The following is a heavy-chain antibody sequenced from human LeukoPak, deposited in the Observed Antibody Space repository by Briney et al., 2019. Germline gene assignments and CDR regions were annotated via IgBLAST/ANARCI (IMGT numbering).Heavy chain of an antibody. CDR1: GGSISSYH. D-gene: IGHD3-10*01. Sequence: SETLSLTCTVSGGSISSYHWSWIRQPAGKGLEWIGHFYTSGSTNYNPSLKSRVTMSVDTSRNQFSLKLTSVTAADTAVYYCASGGTHYSLWGQGTLVTVSS. V-gene: IGHV4-4*07. CDR2: FYTSGST. J-gene: IGHJ4*02. CDR3: ASGGTHYSL.